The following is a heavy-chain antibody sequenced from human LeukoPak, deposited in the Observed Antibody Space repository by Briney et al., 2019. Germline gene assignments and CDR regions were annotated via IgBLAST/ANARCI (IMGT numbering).Heavy chain of an antibody. V-gene: IGHV3-11*05. CDR3: AKGGNGDLDY. J-gene: IGHJ4*02. Sequence: GGSLRLSCASSGFTFSDYYMSWIRQAPGKGLEWISYINGSSSYTKYADSVRGRFTISRDNAKNSLYLQMNSLRVDDTAVYYCAKGGNGDLDYWGQGTLVTVSS. D-gene: IGHD4-17*01. CDR1: GFTFSDYY. CDR2: INGSSSYT.